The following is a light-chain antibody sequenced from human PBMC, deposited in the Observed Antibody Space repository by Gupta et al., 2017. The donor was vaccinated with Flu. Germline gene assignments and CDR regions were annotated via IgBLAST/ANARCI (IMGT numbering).Light chain of an antibody. Sequence: QSALTQPRSVSGSPGQSVTISCTGPSSDVGGYNYVSWYQQHPGKAPKLMIYDVSKRPSGVPDRFSGSKAGNTASLTISGLQAEDEADYYCCSYAGSYTIFGKGTNGTVL. CDR2: DVS. J-gene: IGLJ1*01. CDR1: SSDVGGYNY. V-gene: IGLV2-11*01. CDR3: CSYAGSYTI.